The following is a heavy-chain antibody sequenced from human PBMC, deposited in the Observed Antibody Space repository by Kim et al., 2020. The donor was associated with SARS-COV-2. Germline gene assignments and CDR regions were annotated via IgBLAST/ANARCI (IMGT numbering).Heavy chain of an antibody. J-gene: IGHJ4*02. V-gene: IGHV4-31*02. D-gene: IGHD3-10*01. CDR3: ARGVGFGEVDY. CDR2: T. Sequence: TYYNPSLKSRVTRSVDTSKNQFSLKLSSVTAADTAMYYCARGVGFGEVDYWGQGTLVTVSS.